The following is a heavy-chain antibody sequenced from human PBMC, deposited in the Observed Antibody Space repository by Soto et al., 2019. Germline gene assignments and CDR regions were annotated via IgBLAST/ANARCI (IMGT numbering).Heavy chain of an antibody. Sequence: SETLSLTCTVSGGSISSGAYYWSWIRQHPGKGLEWIGYIYYSGSTYYNPSLKSRVTISVDTSKNQISLKLSSVTAADTAVYYCARGEDDFWSGYYRIQYWGQGTLVTVSS. CDR2: IYYSGST. CDR1: GGSISSGAYY. D-gene: IGHD3-3*01. J-gene: IGHJ4*02. V-gene: IGHV4-31*03. CDR3: ARGEDDFWSGYYRIQY.